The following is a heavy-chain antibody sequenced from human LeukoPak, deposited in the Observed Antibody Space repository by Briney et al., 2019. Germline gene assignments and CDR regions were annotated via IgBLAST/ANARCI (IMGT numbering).Heavy chain of an antibody. D-gene: IGHD5-18*01. CDR3: ARWDTAMDYFDY. Sequence: SETLSLTCTVSGGSTSSYYWSWIRQPAGKGLEWIGRIYTSGSTNYNPSLKSRVTMSVDTSKNQFSLKLSSVTAADTAVYYCARWDTAMDYFDYWGQGTLVTVSS. J-gene: IGHJ4*02. V-gene: IGHV4-4*07. CDR2: IYTSGST. CDR1: GGSTSSYY.